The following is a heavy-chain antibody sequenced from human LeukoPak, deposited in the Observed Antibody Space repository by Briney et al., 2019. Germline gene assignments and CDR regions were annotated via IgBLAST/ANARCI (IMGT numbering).Heavy chain of an antibody. Sequence: GGSLRLSCAASGFTFSSYAMSWVRQAPGKGLKWVXAISDNGASTYYADSVKGRFTISRDNSKNTLYLQMNSLRAEDTAVYYCAKGAPDGWPLKFDYWGQGTLVTVSS. V-gene: IGHV3-23*01. CDR1: GFTFSSYA. J-gene: IGHJ4*02. CDR2: ISDNGAST. CDR3: AKGAPDGWPLKFDY. D-gene: IGHD2-15*01.